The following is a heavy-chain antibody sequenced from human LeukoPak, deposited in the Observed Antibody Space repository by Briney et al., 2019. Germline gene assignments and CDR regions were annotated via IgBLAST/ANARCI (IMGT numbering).Heavy chain of an antibody. V-gene: IGHV3-33*01. CDR1: GFTFSSYG. D-gene: IGHD6-13*01. CDR2: IWYDGSNK. J-gene: IGHJ4*02. Sequence: GRSLRLSCAASGFTFSSYGMHWVRQAPGKGLEWVAVIWYDGSNKYYADSVKGRFTISRDNSKNTLYLQMNSLRAEDTAVYYCARDLGQLVPYALDYWGQGTLVTVSS. CDR3: ARDLGQLVPYALDY.